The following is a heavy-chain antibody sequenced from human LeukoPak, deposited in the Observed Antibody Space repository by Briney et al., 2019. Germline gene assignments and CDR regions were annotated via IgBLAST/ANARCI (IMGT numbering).Heavy chain of an antibody. J-gene: IGHJ4*02. CDR2: ISRSGDT. D-gene: IGHD5-12*01. CDR3: AREGSSGYDFHY. Sequence: SETLSLTCTVSGASISSSGYYWSWIRQHPGKGLEWIAYISRSGDTYYNPSLKSRLIISIDTSTHQFFLRLTSVTAADTAVYYCAREGSSGYDFHYWGQGTLVTVSS. CDR1: GASISSSGYY. V-gene: IGHV4-31*03.